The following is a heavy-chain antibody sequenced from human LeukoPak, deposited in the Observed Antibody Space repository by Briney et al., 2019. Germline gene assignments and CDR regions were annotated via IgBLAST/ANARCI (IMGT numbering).Heavy chain of an antibody. CDR1: GYTFTSYA. CDR3: ARGMSNSPYYFYYYMDV. CDR2: INTNTGNP. D-gene: IGHD1-1*01. V-gene: IGHV7-4-1*02. Sequence: ASVKVSCKASGYTFTSYAMNWVRQAPVQGLEWMGWINTNTGNPTYAQGFTGRFVFSLDTSVSTAYLQISSLKAEDTAVYYCARGMSNSPYYFYYYMDVWGKGTTVTVSS. J-gene: IGHJ6*03.